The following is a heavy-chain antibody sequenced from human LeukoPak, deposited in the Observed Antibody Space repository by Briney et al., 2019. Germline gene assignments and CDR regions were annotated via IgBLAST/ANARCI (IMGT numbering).Heavy chain of an antibody. CDR1: GFSLRSSGVG. V-gene: IGHV2-5*02. D-gene: IGHD6-13*01. Sequence: KVSGPTLVKPTHTLTLTCTFSGFSLRSSGVGVGWIRQPPGKALEWLALIYWDDEKRYIPSLRSRLTITKDTSKNQVFLTMTNMDPVDTATYYCIHNRDSSSCQNWGQGTLVTVSS. CDR3: IHNRDSSSCQN. J-gene: IGHJ4*02. CDR2: IYWDDEK.